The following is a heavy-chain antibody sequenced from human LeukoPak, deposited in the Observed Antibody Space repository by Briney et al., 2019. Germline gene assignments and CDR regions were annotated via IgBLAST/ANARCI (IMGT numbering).Heavy chain of an antibody. D-gene: IGHD4-17*01. V-gene: IGHV4-34*01. Sequence: SETLSLTCAVYGGSFSGYYWSWIRQRPGKGLDLIGEINHSGSTNYNPSLKSRVTISVDTSKNQFSLKLSSVTAADTAVYYCASRGRGLRYPSLTYFDYWGQGTLVTVSS. CDR3: ASRGRGLRYPSLTYFDY. CDR2: INHSGST. CDR1: GGSFSGYY. J-gene: IGHJ4*02.